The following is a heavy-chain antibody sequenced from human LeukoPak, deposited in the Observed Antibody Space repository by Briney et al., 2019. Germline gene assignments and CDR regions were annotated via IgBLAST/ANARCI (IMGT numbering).Heavy chain of an antibody. D-gene: IGHD1-1*01. Sequence: GRSLRLSCAASGFTFDDFAMHWVRQAPGKGLEWVSGISWNSGSIGYADSVKGRFTISRDNAKNSLFLQMNNLRVEDTAFYYCARNDPGTLGYYYYMDVWGKGTPVTVS. CDR3: ARNDPGTLGYYYYMDV. J-gene: IGHJ6*03. CDR1: GFTFDDFA. V-gene: IGHV3-9*01. CDR2: ISWNSGSI.